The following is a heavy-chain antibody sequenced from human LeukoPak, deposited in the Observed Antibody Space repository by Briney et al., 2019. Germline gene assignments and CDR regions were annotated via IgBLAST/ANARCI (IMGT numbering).Heavy chain of an antibody. Sequence: GGSLRLSCAASGFTFSSYSMNWVRQAPGKGLEGVSSISSSSRYIYYADSVKGRFTISRDSAKNSLYLQMNSLRAEDTAVYYCARYYYYGSGTPYYYYYMDVWGKGTTVTVSS. V-gene: IGHV3-21*01. D-gene: IGHD3-10*01. J-gene: IGHJ6*03. CDR3: ARYYYYGSGTPYYYYYMDV. CDR2: ISSSSRYI. CDR1: GFTFSSYS.